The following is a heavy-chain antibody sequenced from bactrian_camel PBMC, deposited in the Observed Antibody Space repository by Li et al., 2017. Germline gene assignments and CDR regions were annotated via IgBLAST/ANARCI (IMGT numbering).Heavy chain of an antibody. CDR2: ILDDGTKS. J-gene: IGHJ4*01. CDR1: GITFSRYY. CDR3: ANTGLCTDGYCTAYKY. Sequence: QVQLVESGGGPVQAGGSLRLSCVASGITFSRYYMGWVRQAPGKGLEWVSSILDDGTKSYYADSVKGRFTVSRDNAKNTVYLQMNSLSSEDTALYYCANTGLCTDGYCTAYKYWGQGTQVTVS. V-gene: IGHV3-2*01. D-gene: IGHD2*01.